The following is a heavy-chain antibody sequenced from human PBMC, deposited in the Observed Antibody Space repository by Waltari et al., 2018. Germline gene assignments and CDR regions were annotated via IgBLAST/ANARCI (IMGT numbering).Heavy chain of an antibody. V-gene: IGHV1-3*01. CDR2: VYGGNGNT. D-gene: IGHD3-3*01. Sequence: QVHLVQSGAEVQKPGASVKVSCRASGYDFSKYAMHWVRQAPGQRPEWMGWVYGGNGNTKYSEEFECRLTITWDASASTGYMELRSLRSEDTSMYYCARVGVDFWNSMDVWGQGTTVTVSS. CDR1: GYDFSKYA. J-gene: IGHJ6*02. CDR3: ARVGVDFWNSMDV.